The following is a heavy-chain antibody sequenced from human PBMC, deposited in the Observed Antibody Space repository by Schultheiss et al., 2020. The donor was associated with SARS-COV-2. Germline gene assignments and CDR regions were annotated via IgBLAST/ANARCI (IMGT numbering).Heavy chain of an antibody. D-gene: IGHD6-13*01. J-gene: IGHJ5*02. Sequence: SQTLSLTCAVYGGSFIGYYWRRIRQPPGKGLEWIGEINHSGSTNYNPSLKSRVTISVDTSNNQFSLKLNSVTAADTAVYYCARGGDAAAGRNWFDPWGQGTLVTVSS. CDR3: ARGGDAAAGRNWFDP. CDR1: GGSFIGYY. CDR2: INHSGST. V-gene: IGHV4-34*01.